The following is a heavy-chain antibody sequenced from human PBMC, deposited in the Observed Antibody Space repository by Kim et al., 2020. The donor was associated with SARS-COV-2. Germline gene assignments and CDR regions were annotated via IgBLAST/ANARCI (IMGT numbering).Heavy chain of an antibody. J-gene: IGHJ6*03. CDR3: ARGAFYYYHYMDV. Sequence: YYTDSVKGRFNISRDNSRNTVLLQMSSLRPDDTALYYCARGAFYYYHYMDVWGIGTTFIVSS. V-gene: IGHV3-30*10.